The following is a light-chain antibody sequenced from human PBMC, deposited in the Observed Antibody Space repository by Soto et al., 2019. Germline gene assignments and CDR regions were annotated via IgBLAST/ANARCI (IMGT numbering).Light chain of an antibody. Sequence: DIVLTQTPGTLSLSPGERATLSCRAIQSVSSSYLAWYQQKPGQAPRLLIYGASSRATGIPDRFSGSGSGTDFTLTISRLEPEDFAVYYCQQYGSSPTWTFGQGTKVDIK. V-gene: IGKV3-20*01. CDR3: QQYGSSPTWT. CDR2: GAS. CDR1: QSVSSSY. J-gene: IGKJ1*01.